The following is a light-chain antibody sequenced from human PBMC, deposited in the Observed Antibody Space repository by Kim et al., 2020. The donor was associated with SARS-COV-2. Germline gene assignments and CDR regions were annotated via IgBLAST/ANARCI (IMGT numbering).Light chain of an antibody. CDR1: SSDVGAYNY. V-gene: IGLV2-8*01. CDR3: SSYAGTNTVV. Sequence: QSVLTQPPSASGPPGQSVAISCTGTSSDVGAYNYVSWYQQYPGKAPKLIIYELNKRPSGVPDRFSGSKSGNTASLTVSGLQAEDEADYYCSSYAGTNTVVFGGGTQLTVL. J-gene: IGLJ2*01. CDR2: ELN.